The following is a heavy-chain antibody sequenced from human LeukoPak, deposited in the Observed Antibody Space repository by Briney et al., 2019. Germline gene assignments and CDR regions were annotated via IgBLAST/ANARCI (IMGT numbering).Heavy chain of an antibody. J-gene: IGHJ4*02. V-gene: IGHV4-38-2*02. CDR1: TYSISSAYY. CDR2: IYHSGST. D-gene: IGHD1-26*01. Sequence: SETLSLTCSVSTYSISSAYYWGWIRQPPGKGLQWIGSIYHSGSTSYNPSLKSRVTISVDTSKNQFSLKLSSVTAADTAVYYCARDRGGSYHRSRYYFDYWGQGTLVTVSS. CDR3: ARDRGGSYHRSRYYFDY.